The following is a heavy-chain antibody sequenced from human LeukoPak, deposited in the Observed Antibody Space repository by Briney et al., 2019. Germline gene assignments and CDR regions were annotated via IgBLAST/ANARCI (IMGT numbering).Heavy chain of an antibody. V-gene: IGHV4-4*07. CDR3: ARDFMRGRIAAAGPPDY. J-gene: IGHJ4*02. D-gene: IGHD6-13*01. CDR2: IYTSGST. Sequence: SETLSLTCTVSGGSISSYYWSWIRQPAGKGLEWIGRIYTSGSTNYNPSLKSRVTMSVDTSKNQFSLKLSSVTAADTAVYYCARDFMRGRIAAAGPPDYWGQGTLVTVSS. CDR1: GGSISSYY.